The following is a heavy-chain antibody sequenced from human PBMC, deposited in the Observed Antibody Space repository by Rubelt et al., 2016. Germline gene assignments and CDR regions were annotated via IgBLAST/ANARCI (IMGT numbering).Heavy chain of an antibody. CDR3: ASLSSSSHDAFDI. J-gene: IGHJ3*02. D-gene: IGHD6-6*01. CDR1: GYSFTSYW. CDR2: IYPGDSDT. Sequence: EVQLVQSGAEVKKPGESLKISCKGSGYSFTSYWIGWVRQMPGKGLEWMGIIYPGDSDTRYSPSCQGQVSLSADKSISTAYLQGSSLKAADTAMYYCASLSSSSHDAFDIWGQGTMVTVSS. V-gene: IGHV5-51*01.